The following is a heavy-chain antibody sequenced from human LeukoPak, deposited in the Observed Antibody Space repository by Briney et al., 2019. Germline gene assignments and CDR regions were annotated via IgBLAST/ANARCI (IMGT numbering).Heavy chain of an antibody. CDR3: LRDWYGSGSYWQVRESSFDY. V-gene: IGHV3-43*02. CDR1: AFTFEVYA. Sequence: GGSLRLSWAPSAFTFEVYAMHGVRQAPGKGLEWVSLISGDGGSTYYADSVKGRFTISRDNSKNYLYLQMNSLKTADTAVYYCLRDWYGSGSYWQVRESSFDYWGQGTLVTVSS. J-gene: IGHJ4*02. CDR2: ISGDGGST. D-gene: IGHD3-10*01.